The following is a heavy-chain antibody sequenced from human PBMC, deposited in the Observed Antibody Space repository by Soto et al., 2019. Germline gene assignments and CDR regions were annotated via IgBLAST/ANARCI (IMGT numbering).Heavy chain of an antibody. Sequence: SETLSLTCTVSGGSILNGGHYWTWIRQHPGKGLEWIGRIFFSGNTHYNPALKSRLTFSLDTAKNQFSLKLTSVTAADTAIYYCARDNYGGMLDFRGPGTLVTVSS. J-gene: IGHJ4*02. V-gene: IGHV4-31*03. CDR3: ARDNYGGMLDF. CDR2: IFFSGNT. CDR1: GGSILNGGHY. D-gene: IGHD4-17*01.